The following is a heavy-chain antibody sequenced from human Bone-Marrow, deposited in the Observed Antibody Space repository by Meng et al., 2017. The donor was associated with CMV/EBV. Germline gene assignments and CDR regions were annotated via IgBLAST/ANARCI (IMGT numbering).Heavy chain of an antibody. J-gene: IGHJ4*02. Sequence: ASVKVSCKASGYTFTSYGISWVRQAPGQGLEWMGWISAYNGNTNYAQKLQGRVTMTTDTSTSTAYMELSSLRSEDTAVYYCARSFTARDLYYFDYWGQGTLVTVSS. D-gene: IGHD5-24*01. V-gene: IGHV1-18*01. CDR1: GYTFTSYG. CDR2: ISAYNGNT. CDR3: ARSFTARDLYYFDY.